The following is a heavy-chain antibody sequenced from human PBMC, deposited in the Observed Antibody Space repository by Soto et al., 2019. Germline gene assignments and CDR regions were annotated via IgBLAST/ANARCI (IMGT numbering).Heavy chain of an antibody. CDR2: ISSSGSTI. V-gene: IGHV3-48*03. CDR1: GFTFSSYE. Sequence: QPGGSLRLSCAASGFTFSSYEMNWVRQAPGKGLEWVSYISSSGSTIYYADSVKGRFTISRDNAKNSLYLQMNSLRAEDTAVYYCARDSSYYDFWSGPRHEANYYGMDVWGQGTTVTVSS. D-gene: IGHD3-3*01. CDR3: ARDSSYYDFWSGPRHEANYYGMDV. J-gene: IGHJ6*02.